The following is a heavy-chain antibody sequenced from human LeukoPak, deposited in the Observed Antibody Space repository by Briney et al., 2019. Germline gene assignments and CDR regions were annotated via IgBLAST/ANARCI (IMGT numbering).Heavy chain of an antibody. D-gene: IGHD3-10*01. J-gene: IGHJ3*02. CDR2: IKQDGSEK. CDR3: ASFPPYMVRTDAFDI. V-gene: IGHV3-7*01. Sequence: GGSLRLSCAASGFTFSCYWMSWVRQAPGKGLEWVANIKQDGSEKYYVDSVKGRFTISRDNAKNSLYLQMNSLRAEDTAVYYCASFPPYMVRTDAFDIWGQGTMVTVSS. CDR1: GFTFSCYW.